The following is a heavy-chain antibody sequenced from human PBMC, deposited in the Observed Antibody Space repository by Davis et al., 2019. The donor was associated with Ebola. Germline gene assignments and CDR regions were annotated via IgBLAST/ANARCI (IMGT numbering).Heavy chain of an antibody. CDR1: GGSINSGGYY. J-gene: IGHJ6*02. D-gene: IGHD1-1*01. Sequence: SETLSLTCTVSGGSINSGGYYWSWIRQHPGKGLEWIGSIYYSGSTYYNPSLKSRVTISVDTSKNQFSLKLSSVTAADTAVYYCARRGTNYYYYGMDVWGQGTTVTVSS. V-gene: IGHV4-39*01. CDR2: IYYSGST. CDR3: ARRGTNYYYYGMDV.